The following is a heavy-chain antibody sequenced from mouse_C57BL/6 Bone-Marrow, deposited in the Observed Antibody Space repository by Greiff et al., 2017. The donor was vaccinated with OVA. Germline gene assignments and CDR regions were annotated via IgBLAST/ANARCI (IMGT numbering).Heavy chain of an antibody. CDR3: ARDETATWYFDY. CDR2: IDPNSGGT. V-gene: IGHV1-72*01. Sequence: VQLQQSGPELVKPGASVKISCKASGYTFTSYWMHWVKQRPGRGLAWIGRIDPNSGGTKYNEKFKSKATITVDKPSSTAYMQLSSLTSEDTAVYYCARDETATWYFDYWGQGTTLTVSS. J-gene: IGHJ2*01. CDR1: GYTFTSYW. D-gene: IGHD6-1*01.